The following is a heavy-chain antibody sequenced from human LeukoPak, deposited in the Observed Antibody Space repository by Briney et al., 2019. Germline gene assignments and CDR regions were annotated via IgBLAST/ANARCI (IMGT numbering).Heavy chain of an antibody. D-gene: IGHD1-26*01. Sequence: GGSLRLSCAASGFTFGNYWMHWVRQVPGKGLVWVSRIDTDGSITNYADSARSRFTISRDNARNNLYSQMNSLRAEDTAVYYCVRDLGGRYGYWGQGTLVTVSS. CDR3: VRDLGGRYGY. CDR1: GFTFGNYW. CDR2: IDTDGSIT. V-gene: IGHV3-74*01. J-gene: IGHJ4*02.